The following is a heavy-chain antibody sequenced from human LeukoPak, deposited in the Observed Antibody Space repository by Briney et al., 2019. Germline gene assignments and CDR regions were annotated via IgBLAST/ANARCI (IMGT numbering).Heavy chain of an antibody. CDR3: ARGFTSFGVV. D-gene: IGHD3-3*01. J-gene: IGHJ4*02. Sequence: PGGSLRLSCAASGFTFSDYYMTWIRQAPGKGLECVSYISSSSDYTNYPDSVKGRFTISRDNAKNSLYLQMNSLRAEDTAAYYCARGFTSFGVVWGQGTQVTVSS. CDR2: ISSSSDYT. V-gene: IGHV3-11*06. CDR1: GFTFSDYY.